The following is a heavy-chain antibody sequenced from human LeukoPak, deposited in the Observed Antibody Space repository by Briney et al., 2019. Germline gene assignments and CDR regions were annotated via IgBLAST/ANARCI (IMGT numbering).Heavy chain of an antibody. CDR3: ARALRSPGDSGLDY. V-gene: IGHV3-74*03. J-gene: IGHJ4*02. CDR1: GFTFSSYA. Sequence: PGGSLRLSCAASGFTFSSYAMSWVRQAPGKGLVWVSRISLDGSDTTYADFAKGRFTISRDNAKNTVYLEMNSLRAEDTAVYYCARALRSPGDSGLDYWGQGALVTVSS. CDR2: ISLDGSDT. D-gene: IGHD3-10*01.